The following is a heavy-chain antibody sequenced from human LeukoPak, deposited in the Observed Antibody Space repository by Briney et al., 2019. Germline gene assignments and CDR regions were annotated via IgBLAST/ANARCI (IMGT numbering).Heavy chain of an antibody. V-gene: IGHV4-59*01. CDR2: IYYSGST. CDR3: ARGLAYYDFWSVFL. Sequence: SETLSLTCTVSGGSISSYYWSWIRQPPGKGLEWIGYIYYSGSTNYNPSLKSRVTISVDTSKNQFSLKLSSVTAADTAVYYCARGLAYYDFWSVFLWGQGALVTVSS. CDR1: GGSISSYY. D-gene: IGHD3-3*01. J-gene: IGHJ4*02.